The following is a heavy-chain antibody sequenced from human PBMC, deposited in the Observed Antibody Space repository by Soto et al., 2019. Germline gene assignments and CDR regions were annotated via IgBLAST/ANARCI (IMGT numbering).Heavy chain of an antibody. V-gene: IGHV3-48*01. D-gene: IGHD2-2*01. CDR1: GGACRTFG. J-gene: IGHJ4*02. Sequence: GVPLRLRWGAAGGACRTFGRNWVSQAIGKRPEWVSYISSDSSTINYAASVKGRFTISRDNFKNTLYLQMSSLRAEDTAVYYCARRKYCSSTTCFDYWGQGTLVTVSS. CDR2: ISSDSSTI. CDR3: ARRKYCSSTTCFDY.